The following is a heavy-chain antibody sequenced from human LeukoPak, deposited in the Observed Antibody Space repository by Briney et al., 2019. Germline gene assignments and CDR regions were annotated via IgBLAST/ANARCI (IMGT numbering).Heavy chain of an antibody. CDR1: GFTLSSYY. CDR3: AQGGSPGALDY. D-gene: IGHD2-15*01. J-gene: IGHJ4*02. V-gene: IGHV3-74*01. Sequence: GGSLRLSCVAPGFTLSSYYMHWVRQVPGKGLVWVSCINGDGSSTKYADSVKGRFTISRDNAKNTLYLQVNSLRAEDTAVYYCAQGGSPGALDYWGRGTLVTVSS. CDR2: INGDGSST.